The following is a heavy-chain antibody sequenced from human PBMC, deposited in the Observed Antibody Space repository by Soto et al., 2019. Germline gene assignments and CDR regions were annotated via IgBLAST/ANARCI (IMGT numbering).Heavy chain of an antibody. CDR2: INPSGGST. Sequence: ASVKVSCKASGYTFTSYYMHWVRQAPGQGLEWMGIINPSGGSTSYAQKFQGRVTRTRDTSTSTVYMELSSLRSEDTAVYYCARDRIAARGWFDPWGQGNMVTVYS. V-gene: IGHV1-46*01. D-gene: IGHD6-6*01. CDR1: GYTFTSYY. J-gene: IGHJ5*02. CDR3: ARDRIAARGWFDP.